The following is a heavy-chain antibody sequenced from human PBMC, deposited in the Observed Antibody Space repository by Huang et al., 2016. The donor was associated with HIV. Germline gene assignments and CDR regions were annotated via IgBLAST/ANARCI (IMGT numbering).Heavy chain of an antibody. CDR3: ARFGSYYYGSGSYLDAFDI. D-gene: IGHD3-10*01. V-gene: IGHV3-48*01. J-gene: IGHJ3*02. CDR2: ITSSSGSI. Sequence: EVQLMESGGGLVQPGGSLRLSCAASGFTFSTYNMNWVRQAPGKGLDLVSYITSSSGSIYYADSVKGRFTISRDNAKNSLYLQMNSLRAEDTAVYYCARFGSYYYGSGSYLDAFDIWGQGTMVTVSS. CDR1: GFTFSTYN.